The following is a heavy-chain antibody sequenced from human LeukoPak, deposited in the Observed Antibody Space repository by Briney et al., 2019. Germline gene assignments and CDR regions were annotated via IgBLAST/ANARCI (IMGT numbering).Heavy chain of an antibody. D-gene: IGHD6-13*01. J-gene: IGHJ5*02. Sequence: SETLSLTCTVSGDSISGSSFYWGWIRQPPGKGLDWIGSIYYSGNTYYNPSLKSRVTMSVDTSKNQFSLKLSSVTAADTAVYYCARGRYTSSWFDPWGQGTLVTVSS. V-gene: IGHV4-39*07. CDR1: GDSISGSSFY. CDR2: IYYSGNT. CDR3: ARGRYTSSWFDP.